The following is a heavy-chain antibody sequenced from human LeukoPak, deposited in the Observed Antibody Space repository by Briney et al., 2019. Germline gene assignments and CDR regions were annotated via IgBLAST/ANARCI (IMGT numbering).Heavy chain of an antibody. CDR2: IYYTGSS. CDR1: GFTVSSKY. Sequence: GGSLRLSCTASGFTVSSKYMTWVRQAPGKGLEWVAIIYYTGSSYYADSVKGRFTISRDDSKNTVFLQMNYLTAEDTAVYYCARALGRFLQSTSFYFDLWGQGAQVTVSS. D-gene: IGHD5-24*01. CDR3: ARALGRFLQSTSFYFDL. V-gene: IGHV3-53*01. J-gene: IGHJ4*02.